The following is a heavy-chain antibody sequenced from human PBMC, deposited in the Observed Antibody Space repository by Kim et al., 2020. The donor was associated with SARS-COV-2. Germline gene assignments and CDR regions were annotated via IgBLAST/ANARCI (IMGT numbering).Heavy chain of an antibody. D-gene: IGHD4-4*01. Sequence: RYRPSFQGQVTISADKSNSIAYLQWSSLEASDSATYYCARRGMTSEYYDSWGQGTLVTVSS. J-gene: IGHJ5*01. CDR3: ARRGMTSEYYDS. V-gene: IGHV5-51*01.